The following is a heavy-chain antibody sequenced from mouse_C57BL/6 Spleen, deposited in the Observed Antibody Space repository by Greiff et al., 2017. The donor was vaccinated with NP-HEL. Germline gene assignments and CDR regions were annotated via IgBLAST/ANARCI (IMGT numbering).Heavy chain of an antibody. CDR3: VRQGDGYYPFAY. J-gene: IGHJ3*01. D-gene: IGHD2-3*01. Sequence: EVKLVESGGGLVQPKGSLKLSCAASGFSFNTYAMNWVRQAPGKGLEWVARIRSKSNNYATYYADSVKDRFTISRDDSESMLYLQMNNLKTEDTAMYYCVRQGDGYYPFAYWGQGTLVTVSA. CDR2: IRSKSNNYAT. CDR1: GFSFNTYA. V-gene: IGHV10-1*01.